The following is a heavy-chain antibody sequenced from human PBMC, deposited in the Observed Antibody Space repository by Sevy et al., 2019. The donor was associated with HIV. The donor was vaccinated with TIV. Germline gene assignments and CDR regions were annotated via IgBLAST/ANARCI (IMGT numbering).Heavy chain of an antibody. CDR1: GFTFSSYG. CDR2: IWYDGSNK. D-gene: IGHD3-3*01. CDR3: ARGRFLEWLLSHAFDI. J-gene: IGHJ3*02. Sequence: GGSLRLSCAASGFTFSSYGMHWVRQAPGKGLEWVAVIWYDGSNKYYADSVKGRFTISRDNSKNTPYLQMNSLRAEDTAVYYCARGRFLEWLLSHAFDIWGQGTMVTVSS. V-gene: IGHV3-33*01.